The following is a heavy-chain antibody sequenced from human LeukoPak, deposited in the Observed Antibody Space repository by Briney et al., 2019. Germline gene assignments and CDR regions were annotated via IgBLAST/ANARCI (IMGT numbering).Heavy chain of an antibody. CDR2: INTNTGNP. CDR3: ARGMVRGANDAFDI. V-gene: IGHV7-4-1*02. D-gene: IGHD3-10*01. J-gene: IGHJ3*02. CDR1: GYTFTTYA. Sequence: ASVTVSCTASGYTFTTYAVNWVRHAPGQGIEWMGWINTNTGNPTYAQRFTGRFVFSLDTSVSTAYLQISSLKAEDTAVYYCARGMVRGANDAFDIWGQGTMVTVSS.